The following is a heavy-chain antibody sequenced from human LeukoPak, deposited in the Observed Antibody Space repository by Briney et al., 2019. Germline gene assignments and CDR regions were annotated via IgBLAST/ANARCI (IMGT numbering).Heavy chain of an antibody. V-gene: IGHV3-20*04. Sequence: GGSLRLSCAASRFNFDDYGMSCVRQAPGKGLEWVSGINWNGGSTGYADSVKGRFTISRDNAKNSLYLQMNSLRAEDTALYYCARGATGTTFDFWGQGTLVTVSS. J-gene: IGHJ4*02. CDR1: RFNFDDYG. CDR3: ARGATGTTFDF. CDR2: INWNGGST. D-gene: IGHD1-1*01.